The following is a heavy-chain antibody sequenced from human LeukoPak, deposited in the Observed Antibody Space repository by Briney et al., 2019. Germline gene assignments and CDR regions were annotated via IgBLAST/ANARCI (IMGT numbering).Heavy chain of an antibody. V-gene: IGHV3-74*01. CDR2: INSDGSST. J-gene: IGHJ5*02. D-gene: IGHD6-13*01. CDR3: ARQQGGFDP. Sequence: GGSLRLSCAASGFTFSSHYMHWVRQAPGKGLVWVSRINSDGSSTNYADSVKGRFTISRDNAKNTLFLQMNSLRAEDTAVYYCARQQGGFDPWGQGTLVTVSS. CDR1: GFTFSSHY.